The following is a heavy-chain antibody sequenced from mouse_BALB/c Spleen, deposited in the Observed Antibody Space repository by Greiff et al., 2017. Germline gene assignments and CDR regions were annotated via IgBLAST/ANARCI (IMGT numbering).Heavy chain of an antibody. Sequence: VKLQQSGAELVRPGVSVKISCKGSGYTFTDYAMHWVKQSHAKSLEWIGVISTYYGDASYNQKFKGKATMTVDKSSSTAYMELARLTSEDSAIYYCARNDYENAMDYWGQGTSVTVSS. CDR1: GYTFTDYA. V-gene: IGHV1S137*01. CDR3: ARNDYENAMDY. J-gene: IGHJ4*01. CDR2: ISTYYGDA. D-gene: IGHD2-4*01.